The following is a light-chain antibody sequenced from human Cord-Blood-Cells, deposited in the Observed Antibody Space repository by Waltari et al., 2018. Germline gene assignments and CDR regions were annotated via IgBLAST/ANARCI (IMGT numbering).Light chain of an antibody. CDR1: SSDVSGYNY. Sequence: QSPLTQPASVSGSPGQSITISCTGTSSDVSGYNYVSCYQQHPVKAPNLIIYDVSNRPSGVSNRFTVFYSCNTASLTIYVIHASVEADYYCDSYTCSFTLVFGGESRLTVL. V-gene: IGLV2-14*01. CDR3: DSYTCSFTLV. J-gene: IGLJ2*01. CDR2: DVS.